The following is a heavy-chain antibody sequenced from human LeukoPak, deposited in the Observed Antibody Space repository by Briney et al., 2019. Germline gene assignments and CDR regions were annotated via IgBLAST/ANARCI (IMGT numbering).Heavy chain of an antibody. J-gene: IGHJ4*02. CDR1: GYTFSNYG. V-gene: IGHV1-18*01. Sequence: ASVKVSCKASGYTFSNYGISWVRQAPGQGLEWMGWISVYNGNTVYAQKLRGRVTMTTDTSTSTGYMELRSLRSDDTAVYYCASHSMVYFDYWGQGTLVTVSS. D-gene: IGHD3-10*01. CDR3: ASHSMVYFDY. CDR2: ISVYNGNT.